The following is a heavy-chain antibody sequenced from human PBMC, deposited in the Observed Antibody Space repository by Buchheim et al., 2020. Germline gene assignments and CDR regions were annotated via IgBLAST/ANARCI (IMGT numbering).Heavy chain of an antibody. Sequence: EVQLVESGGGLVQPGGSLRLSCAASGFTFSSYSMNWVRQAPGKGLEWVSYISSSSSTIYYADSVKGRFTISRDNANNSLSLQMNSLRDEDTAVYYCARGARRDGYNHQFDYWGQGTL. D-gene: IGHD5-24*01. CDR3: ARGARRDGYNHQFDY. CDR2: ISSSSSTI. CDR1: GFTFSSYS. J-gene: IGHJ4*02. V-gene: IGHV3-48*02.